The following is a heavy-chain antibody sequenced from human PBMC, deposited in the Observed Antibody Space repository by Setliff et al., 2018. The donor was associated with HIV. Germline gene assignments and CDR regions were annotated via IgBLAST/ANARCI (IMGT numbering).Heavy chain of an antibody. CDR3: ARDGYYYDSSGHLAYYFDY. V-gene: IGHV7-4-1*02. D-gene: IGHD3-22*01. CDR1: GYTFTSYY. J-gene: IGHJ4*02. Sequence: ASVKVSCKASGYTFTSYYIHWVRQAPRQGLAWMGWINTYTGSPTYAQDFTGRIVYSLDTSVSTAYLQISSLEAEDIALYYCARDGYYYDSSGHLAYYFDYWGQGTLVTVSS. CDR2: INTYTGSP.